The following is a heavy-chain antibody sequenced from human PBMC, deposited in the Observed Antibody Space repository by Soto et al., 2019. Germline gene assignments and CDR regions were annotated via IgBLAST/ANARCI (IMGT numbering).Heavy chain of an antibody. CDR1: GFTFSIYG. CDR2: IGSSGTTI. Sequence: GGSLRLSCAASGFTFSIYGMNWVRQAPGKGLEWVSYIGSSGTTIYYADSVKGRFTISRDNAKNSLYLQMNSLRSDDTAVYYCARERSVGYCITTTCPKPFYYYAMDVWGQGTTVTVSS. V-gene: IGHV3-48*01. CDR3: ARERSVGYCITTTCPKPFYYYAMDV. J-gene: IGHJ6*02. D-gene: IGHD2-2*01.